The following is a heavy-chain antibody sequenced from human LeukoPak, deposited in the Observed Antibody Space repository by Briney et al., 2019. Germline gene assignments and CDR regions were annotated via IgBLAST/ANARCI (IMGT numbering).Heavy chain of an antibody. D-gene: IGHD3-3*01. J-gene: IGHJ5*02. Sequence: PSETLSLTCAVYGVSFNGNYWSWIRQPPGKGLEWIGEINHSGATHYHPSLKRRVTTSVVTCKNQFSVDMSSVTAADTAVYYCARAALYDDLWSAYTREGNCFDPWGPGTLVTVSS. CDR1: GVSFNGNY. V-gene: IGHV4-34*01. CDR3: ARAALYDDLWSAYTREGNCFDP. CDR2: INHSGAT.